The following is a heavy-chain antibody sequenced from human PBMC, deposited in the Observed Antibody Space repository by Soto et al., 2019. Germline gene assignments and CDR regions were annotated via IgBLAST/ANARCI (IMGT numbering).Heavy chain of an antibody. V-gene: IGHV3-11*01. D-gene: IGHD6-6*01. CDR1: GFTFSDYY. CDR2: ISSGSTV. J-gene: IGHJ4*02. CDR3: TRVLYSSSLDY. Sequence: PGGSLRLSCAASGFTFSDYYMTWIRQAPGKGLEWVSYISSGSTVYYADSVKGRFTISRDNAKNSMYLQMDSLRAEDTAVYYCTRVLYSSSLDYWGQGTQVTVS.